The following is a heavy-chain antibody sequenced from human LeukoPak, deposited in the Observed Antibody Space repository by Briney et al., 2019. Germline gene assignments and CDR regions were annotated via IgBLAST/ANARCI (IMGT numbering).Heavy chain of an antibody. Sequence: GESLKISCKGSGYSFTSYWIGWVRQMPGKGLEWMGIIYPGDSDTRYSPSFQGQVTISADKSISTACLQWSSLKASDTAMYYCARHVSSCSSTSCYRGEVDYWGQGTLVTVSS. D-gene: IGHD2-2*02. CDR3: ARHVSSCSSTSCYRGEVDY. J-gene: IGHJ4*02. CDR2: IYPGDSDT. CDR1: GYSFTSYW. V-gene: IGHV5-51*01.